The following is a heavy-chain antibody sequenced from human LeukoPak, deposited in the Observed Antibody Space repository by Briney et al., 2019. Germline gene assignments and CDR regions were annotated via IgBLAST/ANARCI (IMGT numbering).Heavy chain of an antibody. CDR2: ISSSGSTI. D-gene: IGHD5-18*01. V-gene: IGHV3-48*03. CDR1: GFTFSSYE. Sequence: GGSLRLSCAASGFTFSSYEVNWVRQAPGKGLEWVSYISSSGSTIYYADSVRGRFTISRDNAKNSLYLQMNSLRAEDTAVYYCARGHTAILYGMDVWGKGTTVTVSS. J-gene: IGHJ6*04. CDR3: ARGHTAILYGMDV.